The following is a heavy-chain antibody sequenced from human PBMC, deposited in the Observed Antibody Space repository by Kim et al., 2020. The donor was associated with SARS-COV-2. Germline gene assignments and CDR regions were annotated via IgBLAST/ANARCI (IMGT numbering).Heavy chain of an antibody. J-gene: IGHJ4*02. CDR3: ARGRVVVPAAMMY. D-gene: IGHD2-2*01. Sequence: SQKFQGRVTITRDTSAGTAYMELSSLRSEDTAVYYCARGRVVVPAAMMYWGQGTLVTVSS. V-gene: IGHV1-3*01.